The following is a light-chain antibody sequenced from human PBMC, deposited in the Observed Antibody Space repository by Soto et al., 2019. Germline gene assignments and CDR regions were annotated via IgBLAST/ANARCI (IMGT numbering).Light chain of an antibody. V-gene: IGKV3-20*01. CDR1: QSIGSSY. Sequence: ETVLTQSPGTLSLSPGERATLSCRASQSIGSSYLAWYQQKPGQAPRLLIYDASSRATGIPDRFSGSGSGTEFTLTISRLEPEDFAVYYCQQYGNSPQTFGQGTKLEIK. CDR3: QQYGNSPQT. J-gene: IGKJ2*01. CDR2: DAS.